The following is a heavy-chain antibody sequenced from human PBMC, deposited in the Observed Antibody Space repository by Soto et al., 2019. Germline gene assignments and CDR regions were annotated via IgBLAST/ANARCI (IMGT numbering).Heavy chain of an antibody. CDR3: AKDVPDGYSYGSSFDY. V-gene: IGHV3-23*01. Sequence: GGSLRLSCAASGFTFSSYAMSWVRQAPGKGLEWVSAISGSGGSTYYADSVKGRFTISRDNSKNTLYLQMNSLRAEDTAVYYCAKDVPDGYSYGSSFDYWGQGTLVTVSS. J-gene: IGHJ4*02. D-gene: IGHD5-18*01. CDR2: ISGSGGST. CDR1: GFTFSSYA.